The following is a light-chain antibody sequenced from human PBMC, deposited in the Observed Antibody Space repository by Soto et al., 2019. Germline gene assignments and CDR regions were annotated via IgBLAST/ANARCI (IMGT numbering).Light chain of an antibody. J-gene: IGKJ5*01. CDR2: DAS. V-gene: IGKV3-11*01. Sequence: EVVLTQSPATLSLSPGDRATLSCRASQRVSSSLAWYQQKPGQAPRLLIYDASNRATGIPARFSGSGSGTDFTLTISSLETEDFAVYYCQQRSNWPPITFGQGTRLEIK. CDR3: QQRSNWPPIT. CDR1: QRVSSS.